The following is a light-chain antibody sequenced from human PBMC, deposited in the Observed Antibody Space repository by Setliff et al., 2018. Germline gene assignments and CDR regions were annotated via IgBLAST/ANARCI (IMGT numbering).Light chain of an antibody. V-gene: IGLV1-44*01. CDR3: SSYTSSSIFDV. Sequence: QSVLTQPPSASGTPGQRVTISCSGSSSNIGSNTVNWYQQLPGTAPKLLIYSNNQRPSGVPDRFSGSKSGTSASLAISGLQSEDEADYYCSSYTSSSIFDVFGTGTKVTVL. CDR2: SNN. CDR1: SSNIGSNT. J-gene: IGLJ1*01.